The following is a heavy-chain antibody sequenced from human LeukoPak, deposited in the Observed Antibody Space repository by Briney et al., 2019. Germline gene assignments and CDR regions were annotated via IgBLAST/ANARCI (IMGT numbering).Heavy chain of an antibody. D-gene: IGHD6-19*01. CDR2: ISAYNGNT. CDR3: ARDQGGWYVRPGRLDY. Sequence: ASVKVSCKASGYTFTGYYMHWVRQAPGQGLEWMGWISAYNGNTNYAQKLQGRVTMTTDTSTSTAYMELRSLRSDDTAVYYCARDQGGWYVRPGRLDYWGQGTLVTVSS. CDR1: GYTFTGYY. V-gene: IGHV1-18*04. J-gene: IGHJ4*02.